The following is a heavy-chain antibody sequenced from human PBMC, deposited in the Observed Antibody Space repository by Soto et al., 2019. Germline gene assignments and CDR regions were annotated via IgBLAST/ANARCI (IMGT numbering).Heavy chain of an antibody. Sequence: SETLSLTCAVYGGSFSGYYWSWIRQPPGKGLEWIGEINHSGSTNYNPSLKSRVTISVDTSKNQFSLKLSSVTAADTAVYYCARGRGSLPWFGELPPPHFNYWGQGTLVTVSS. CDR1: GGSFSGYY. V-gene: IGHV4-34*01. D-gene: IGHD3-10*01. CDR3: ARGRGSLPWFGELPPPHFNY. CDR2: INHSGST. J-gene: IGHJ4*02.